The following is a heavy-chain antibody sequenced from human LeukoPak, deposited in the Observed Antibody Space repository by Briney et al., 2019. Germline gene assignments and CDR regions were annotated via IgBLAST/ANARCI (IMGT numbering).Heavy chain of an antibody. V-gene: IGHV3-73*01. CDR3: TRHFDVVVVAATPEFDY. J-gene: IGHJ4*02. CDR1: GFTFSGSA. CDR2: IISKANSYAT. D-gene: IGHD2-15*01. Sequence: GGSLRLSCAASGFTFSGSAMHWVRQASGEGLEWVGRIISKANSYATAYAASVKGRFTIARDDSKNTAYLQMNSLKTEDTAVYYCTRHFDVVVVAATPEFDYWGQGTLVTVSS.